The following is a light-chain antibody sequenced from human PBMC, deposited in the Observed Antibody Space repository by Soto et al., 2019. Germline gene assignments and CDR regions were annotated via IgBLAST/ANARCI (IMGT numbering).Light chain of an antibody. CDR1: QSIRSW. CDR2: KAS. CDR3: QQYDSYCT. J-gene: IGKJ4*01. Sequence: DNQMTQSPSTLSASVGDRVTITCRASQSIRSWLAWYQQKPGKAPRLLIYKASSLESGVPSRFSGSGSGTEFTLTISSLQPDDSATYYCQQYDSYCTFGGGTKVDIK. V-gene: IGKV1-5*03.